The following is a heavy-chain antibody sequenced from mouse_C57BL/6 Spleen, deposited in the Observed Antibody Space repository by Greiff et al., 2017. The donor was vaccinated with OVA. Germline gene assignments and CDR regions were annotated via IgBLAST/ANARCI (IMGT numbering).Heavy chain of an antibody. Sequence: VQLQQSGPGLVAPSQSLSITCTVSGFSLTSYGVHWVRQPPGKGLEWLVVIWSDGSTTYNSALKSRLSISKDNSKSQVFLKMNSLQTDDTAMYYCARHDDYGGAWFAYWGQGTLVTVSA. CDR1: GFSLTSYG. CDR2: IWSDGST. D-gene: IGHD2-4*01. V-gene: IGHV2-6-1*01. J-gene: IGHJ3*01. CDR3: ARHDDYGGAWFAY.